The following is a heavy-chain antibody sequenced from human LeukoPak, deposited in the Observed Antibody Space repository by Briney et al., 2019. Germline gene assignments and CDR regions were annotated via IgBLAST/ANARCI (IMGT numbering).Heavy chain of an antibody. CDR2: ISGSGGST. V-gene: IGHV3-23*01. J-gene: IGHJ5*02. Sequence: GGSLRLSCAASGFTFSSYAMSWVRQAPGKGLEWVSAISGSGGSTYYADSVKGRFTISRDNAENTLYLQMSSLRAEDAAVYYCARGYSSSWYNWLDPWGQGTLVTVSS. CDR3: ARGYSSSWYNWLDP. CDR1: GFTFSSYA. D-gene: IGHD6-13*01.